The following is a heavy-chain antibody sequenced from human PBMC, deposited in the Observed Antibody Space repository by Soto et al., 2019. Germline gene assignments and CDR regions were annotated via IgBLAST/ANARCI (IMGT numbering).Heavy chain of an antibody. D-gene: IGHD1-1*01. CDR3: EKEWNWYEVGMAV. V-gene: IGHV3-43*01. CDR2: ISWVGGST. J-gene: IGHJ6*02. Sequence: EVQLVESGGVVVQPGGSLRLSCAASGFTFDDYTMHWVRQAPGKGLEWVSLISWVGGSTYYAASVKGRLTISRDNSKNSLYLQMNSLRTEDTALYYCEKEWNWYEVGMAVWGQGTTVTVSS. CDR1: GFTFDDYT.